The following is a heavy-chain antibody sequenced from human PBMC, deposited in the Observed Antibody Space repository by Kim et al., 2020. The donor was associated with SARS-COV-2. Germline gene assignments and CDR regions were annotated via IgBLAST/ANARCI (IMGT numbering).Heavy chain of an antibody. CDR3: AKGASYYYYGMDV. Sequence: GGSLRLSCAASGFTFRSYGMHWVRKAPGKGLEWVAVISYDENNKYYVDSVKGRFTISRDNSKNTLWLQMNSLRAEDTAVYYCAKGASYYYYGMDVWGQGTTVTVSS. CDR1: GFTFRSYG. V-gene: IGHV3-30*18. J-gene: IGHJ6*02. CDR2: ISYDENNK.